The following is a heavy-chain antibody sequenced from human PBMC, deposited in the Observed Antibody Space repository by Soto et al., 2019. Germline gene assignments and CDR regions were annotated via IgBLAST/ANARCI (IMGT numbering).Heavy chain of an antibody. J-gene: IGHJ6*02. CDR2: ISYDGSNK. Sequence: GGSLRLSCAASGFTFSSYATHWVRQAPGKGLEWVAVISYDGSNKYYADSVKGRFTISRDNSKNTLYLQMNSLRAEDTAVYYCAREGCSGGSCYFLTYYYYYGMDVWGQGTTVTVSS. V-gene: IGHV3-30-3*01. CDR1: GFTFSSYA. D-gene: IGHD2-15*01. CDR3: AREGCSGGSCYFLTYYYYYGMDV.